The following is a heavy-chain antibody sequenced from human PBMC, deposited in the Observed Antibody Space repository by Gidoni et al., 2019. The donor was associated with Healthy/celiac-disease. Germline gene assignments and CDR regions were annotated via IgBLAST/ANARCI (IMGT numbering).Heavy chain of an antibody. V-gene: IGHV4-34*01. D-gene: IGHD2-2*01. Sequence: QVQLQQWGAGLLKPSETLSLTCSVYGGSFSGYYCSLIRQPPGKGLEWIGEINHSGRTTYNPPLKSRVTIAVDTSKNQFSLKLSSVTAADTAVYYCARGPFRYCSSTSCFKRRDHYYYYGMDVWGQGTTVTVSS. CDR3: ARGPFRYCSSTSCFKRRDHYYYYGMDV. J-gene: IGHJ6*02. CDR1: GGSFSGYY. CDR2: INHSGRT.